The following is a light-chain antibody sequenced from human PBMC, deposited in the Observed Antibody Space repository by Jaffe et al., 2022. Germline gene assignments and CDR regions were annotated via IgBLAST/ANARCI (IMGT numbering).Light chain of an antibody. CDR1: SSDVGSYNG. CDR2: DVN. J-gene: IGLJ2*01. Sequence: QSALTQPPSASGSPGQSVTISCTGVSSDVGSYNGVSWYQQLPGKAPKLIISDVNQRPSGVPDRFSGSKSGNTASLTVSGLQAEDEADYYCTSHGDIKGVLLGGGTKLTVL. V-gene: IGLV2-8*01. CDR3: TSHGDIKGVL.